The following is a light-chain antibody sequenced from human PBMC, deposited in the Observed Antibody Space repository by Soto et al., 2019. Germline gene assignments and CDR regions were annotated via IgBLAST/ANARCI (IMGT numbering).Light chain of an antibody. CDR3: QQYYNTPFS. CDR2: WAS. Sequence: DIVMTQSPDSLAVSLGERATINCKSNRTLFYPSNNKTYLAWYQQKAGQPPKLLIYWASMRESGVPDRFSGSVSGTDFTLTISSRQAEYVAIFYCQQYYNTPFSFGQWTKLEIK. V-gene: IGKV4-1*01. J-gene: IGKJ2*01. CDR1: RTLFYPSNNKTY.